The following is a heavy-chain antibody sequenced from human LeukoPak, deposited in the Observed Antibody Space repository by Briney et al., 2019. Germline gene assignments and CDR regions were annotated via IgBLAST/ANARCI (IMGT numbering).Heavy chain of an antibody. D-gene: IGHD6-6*01. V-gene: IGHV3-33*08. Sequence: GGSLRLSCAASGFTFSSYWMSWVRQAPGKGLEWVALIWYDGSNKYYADSVKGRFTISRDNSRNTLYLQMNSLRAEDTAVYYCARGYSSSPGGFDYWGQGTLVTVSS. CDR1: GFTFSSYW. CDR3: ARGYSSSPGGFDY. J-gene: IGHJ4*02. CDR2: IWYDGSNK.